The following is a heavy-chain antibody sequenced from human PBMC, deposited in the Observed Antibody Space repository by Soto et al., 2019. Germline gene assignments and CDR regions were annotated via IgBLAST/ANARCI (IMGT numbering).Heavy chain of an antibody. CDR2: IKQDGSEK. Sequence: GGSLRLSCAASGFSFRSSWMTWVRQAPGKGLEWVANIKQDGSEKNYVDSVKGRFTISRENGVNSVYLQMSDLGVGDTAVYYCARAIRFGGYYFDYWGQGAPVTVSS. CDR1: GFSFRSSW. V-gene: IGHV3-7*01. D-gene: IGHD2-15*01. CDR3: ARAIRFGGYYFDY. J-gene: IGHJ4*02.